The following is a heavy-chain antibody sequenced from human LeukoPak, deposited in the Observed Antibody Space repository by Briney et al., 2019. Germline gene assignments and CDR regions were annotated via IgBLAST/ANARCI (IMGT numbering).Heavy chain of an antibody. CDR3: ARVIGSYGDSAY. V-gene: IGHV3-48*04. CDR1: GFTFSSFS. J-gene: IGHJ4*02. CDR2: ITSSSGST. Sequence: GGSLRLSCAASGFTFSSFSMNWVRQAPGKGLEWISYITSSSGSTYYADSVKGRFTISRDNAKNSLYLQMNSLRAEDRAVYYCARVIGSYGDSAYWGQGTLVTVSS. D-gene: IGHD4-17*01.